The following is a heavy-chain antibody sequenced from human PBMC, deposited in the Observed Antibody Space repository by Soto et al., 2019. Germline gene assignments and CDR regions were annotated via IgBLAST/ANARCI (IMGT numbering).Heavy chain of an antibody. V-gene: IGHV3-21*01. J-gene: IGHJ4*02. CDR3: ARFTYGGYSGIRDY. CDR1: GFTFSSYS. CDR2: ISSSSSYI. Sequence: GGSLRLSFAASGFTFSSYSMNWVRQAPLNVLEWVSSISSSSSYIYYSDSLKGRFTISRDNAKNSLYLQMNSLRAEDTAVYYCARFTYGGYSGIRDYWGQGTLVNVSS. D-gene: IGHD5-12*01.